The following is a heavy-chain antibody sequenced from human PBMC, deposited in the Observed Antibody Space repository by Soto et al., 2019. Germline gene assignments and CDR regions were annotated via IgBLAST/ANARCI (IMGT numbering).Heavy chain of an antibody. Sequence: GGSLRLSCAASGFTFSSYGMHWVRQAPGKGLEWVAVIWYDGSNKYYADSVKGRFTISRDNSKNTLYLQMNSLRAEDTAVYYCARDAGIGYCSSTSCYGGRRYYYYGMDVWGQGTTVTISS. J-gene: IGHJ6*02. CDR2: IWYDGSNK. CDR3: ARDAGIGYCSSTSCYGGRRYYYYGMDV. V-gene: IGHV3-33*01. D-gene: IGHD2-2*03. CDR1: GFTFSSYG.